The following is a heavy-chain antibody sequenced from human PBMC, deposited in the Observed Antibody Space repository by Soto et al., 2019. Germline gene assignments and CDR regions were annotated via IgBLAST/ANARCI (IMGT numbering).Heavy chain of an antibody. CDR2: IYGNGAGI. Sequence: GGSLRPSCAASGFTFSDYAMTWHRQAPGKVLASVSGIYGNGAGIQYADSVRGRFTISRDNSKNTLYLQMNSLRAEDTAVYYCAKDVISGDGFWLMDHWGQGTLVTVSS. CDR3: AKDVISGDGFWLMDH. V-gene: IGHV3-23*01. CDR1: GFTFSDYA. J-gene: IGHJ4*02. D-gene: IGHD2-21*02.